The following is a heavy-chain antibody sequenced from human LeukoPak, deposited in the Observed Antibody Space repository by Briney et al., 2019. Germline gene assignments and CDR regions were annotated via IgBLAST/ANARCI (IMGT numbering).Heavy chain of an antibody. CDR1: GFTFRSYA. Sequence: GVLRLSCATSGFTFRSYAMIWVRQAPERGLQWVSGISGSGTYYADFAKGRFTISRDNSKNTLYLQMNSLRAEDTATYYCAGDPNGDYIGAFDMWGQGTMVTVS. J-gene: IGHJ3*02. D-gene: IGHD4-17*01. V-gene: IGHV3-23*01. CDR3: AGDPNGDYIGAFDM. CDR2: ISGSGT.